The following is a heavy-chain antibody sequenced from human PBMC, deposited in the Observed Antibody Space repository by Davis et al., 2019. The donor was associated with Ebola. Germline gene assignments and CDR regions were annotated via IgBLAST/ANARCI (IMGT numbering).Heavy chain of an antibody. V-gene: IGHV5-51*01. CDR1: GNSFASHW. J-gene: IGHJ3*02. D-gene: IGHD2-8*02. CDR3: ASLRRTITGMDDDFDI. CDR2: IYTGDSDT. Sequence: GESLKISCKDSGNSFASHWIGWVRQMPGKGLEWMGIIYTGDSDTRYSPSFRGQVTIPADKSIKAAFLQWSSLKASDTAMYYCASLRRTITGMDDDFDIWGQGTMVTVSS.